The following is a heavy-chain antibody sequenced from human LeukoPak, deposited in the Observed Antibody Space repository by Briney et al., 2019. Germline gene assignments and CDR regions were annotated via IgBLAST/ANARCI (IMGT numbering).Heavy chain of an antibody. D-gene: IGHD6-25*01. J-gene: IGHJ5*02. CDR1: GFTFNTYW. CDR3: AKDKGARLFDP. Sequence: GGSLRLSCAVSGFTFNTYWMTWLRQDPGKGLEWVASINQGGNEKYYVDSVKGRFTISRDNAKNSLYLEMNSLRAEDTAVYYCAKDKGARLFDPWGQGTLVTVSS. V-gene: IGHV3-7*01. CDR2: INQGGNEK.